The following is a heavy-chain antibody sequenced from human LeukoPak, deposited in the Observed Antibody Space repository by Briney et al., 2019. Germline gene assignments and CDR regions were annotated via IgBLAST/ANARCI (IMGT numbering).Heavy chain of an antibody. CDR1: GYTFTSYG. Sequence: ASVKVSCKASGYTFTSYGISWVRQAPRQGLEWMGWISAYNGNTNYAQKLQGRVTMTTDTSTSTAYMERRSLRSDDTAVYYCARVQQPMVRGIIITRYYYGMDVWGQGTTVTVSS. D-gene: IGHD3-10*01. V-gene: IGHV1-18*01. J-gene: IGHJ6*02. CDR2: ISAYNGNT. CDR3: ARVQQPMVRGIIITRYYYGMDV.